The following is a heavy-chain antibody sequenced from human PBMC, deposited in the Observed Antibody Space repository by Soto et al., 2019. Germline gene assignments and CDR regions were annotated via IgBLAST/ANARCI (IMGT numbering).Heavy chain of an antibody. CDR2: TYYRSKWYN. D-gene: IGHD1-26*01. V-gene: IGHV6-1*01. CDR3: ARGEQYSGRIFDY. CDR1: GDSVSSNSAA. J-gene: IGHJ4*02. Sequence: QVQLQQSGPGLVKPSQTLSVTCGISGDSVSSNSAAWNWLRQSPSRGLEWLGRTYYRSKWYNDYAVSVESRININPDTSKNHFPLQLNFVTPEDTAVYFCARGEQYSGRIFDYWGQGTLVTVSS.